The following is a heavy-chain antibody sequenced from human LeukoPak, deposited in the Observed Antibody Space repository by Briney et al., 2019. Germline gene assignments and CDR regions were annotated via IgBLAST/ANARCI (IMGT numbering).Heavy chain of an antibody. CDR3: AKASYDSSGYYAY. Sequence: PGGSLRLSCAASGFTFSSFAMSWVRQAPGKGLEWVSAISGSGGSTYYADSVKGRFTISRDNSKNTLYLQMNSLRAEDTAVYYCAKASYDSSGYYAYWGQGTLVTVSS. CDR2: ISGSGGST. CDR1: GFTFSSFA. J-gene: IGHJ4*02. V-gene: IGHV3-23*01. D-gene: IGHD3-22*01.